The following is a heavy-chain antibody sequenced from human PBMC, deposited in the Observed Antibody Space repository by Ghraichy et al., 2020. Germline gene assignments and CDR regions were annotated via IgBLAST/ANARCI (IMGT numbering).Heavy chain of an antibody. J-gene: IGHJ4*02. Sequence: GESLNISCAASGFIVDSKYMSWVRQAPGKGLEWVSVIYSGGDTHYADSVKGRFAISRDKSKNMVYLQMNNLRAEDTAVYYCARETSSGYYLGGDYWGQGTRVTVSS. CDR2: IYSGGDT. CDR3: ARETSSGYYLGGDY. D-gene: IGHD3-22*01. CDR1: GFIVDSKY. V-gene: IGHV3-66*01.